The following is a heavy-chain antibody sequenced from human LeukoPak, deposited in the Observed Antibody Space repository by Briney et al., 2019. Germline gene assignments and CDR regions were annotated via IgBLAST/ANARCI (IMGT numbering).Heavy chain of an antibody. D-gene: IGHD3-10*01. J-gene: IGHJ2*01. CDR2: IYYSGST. CDR3: ARSITRSGWYFDL. Sequence: SETLSLTCTVSGASISSSSYYWGWIRQPPGKGLEWIGSIYYSGSTYYNPSLKSRVSMSVDTSKNLISLRLNSLNTADTALYYCARSITRSGWYFDLWGRGTLVTVSS. CDR1: GASISSSSYY. V-gene: IGHV4-39*07.